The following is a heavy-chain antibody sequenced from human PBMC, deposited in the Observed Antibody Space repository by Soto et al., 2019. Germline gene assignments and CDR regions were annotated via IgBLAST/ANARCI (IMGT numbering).Heavy chain of an antibody. Sequence: SETLSLTCTVSGGSISSYYGGWFRQPPGKGLEWIGYIYYSGSTTYHPSLKSRVTISVDTSKNQFSLKLSSVTAADTAVYYCARHGNYDYVWGSYRIDYWGQGTLVTVSS. CDR1: GGSISSYY. CDR2: IYYSGST. D-gene: IGHD3-16*02. CDR3: ARHGNYDYVWGSYRIDY. V-gene: IGHV4-59*08. J-gene: IGHJ4*02.